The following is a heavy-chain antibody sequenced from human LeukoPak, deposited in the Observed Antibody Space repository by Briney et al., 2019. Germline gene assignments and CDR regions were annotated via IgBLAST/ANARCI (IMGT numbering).Heavy chain of an antibody. CDR3: ARDSHSGSQWGAYYFDY. J-gene: IGHJ4*02. CDR2: IYSGGST. D-gene: IGHD1-26*01. V-gene: IGHV3-53*01. CDR1: GFTFSSYG. Sequence: GGSLRLSCAASGFTFSSYGMHWVRQAPGKGLEWVSVIYSGGSTYYADSVKGRFTISRDNSKNTLYLQMNSLRAEDTAVYYCARDSHSGSQWGAYYFDYWGQGTLVTVSS.